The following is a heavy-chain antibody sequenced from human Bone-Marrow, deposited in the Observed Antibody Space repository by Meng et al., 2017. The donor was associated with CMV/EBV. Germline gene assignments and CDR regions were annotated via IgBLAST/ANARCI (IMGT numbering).Heavy chain of an antibody. Sequence: SETLSLTCTVSGGSVSSGSYYWSWIRQPPGKGLEWIAYIYYSGSTNYNPSPKSRVTISVDTSKNQFSLKLSSVTAADTAVYYCARSGGGIFGVGIFDYWGQGTLVTVSS. CDR2: IYYSGST. D-gene: IGHD3-3*01. CDR1: GGSVSSGSYY. CDR3: ARSGGGIFGVGIFDY. J-gene: IGHJ4*02. V-gene: IGHV4-61*01.